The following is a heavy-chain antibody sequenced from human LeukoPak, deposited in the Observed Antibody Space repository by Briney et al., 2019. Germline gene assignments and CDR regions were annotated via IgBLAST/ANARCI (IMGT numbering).Heavy chain of an antibody. D-gene: IGHD6-13*01. CDR2: ISWNSGSI. Sequence: GGSLGLSCAASGFTFDDYAMHWVRQAPGKGLEWVSGISWNSGSIGYADSVKGRFTTSRDNSKNTLYLQMNSLRAEDTAVYYCARSGIAAAGTGPPYYYYGMDVWGQGTTVTVSS. CDR1: GFTFDDYA. V-gene: IGHV3-9*01. CDR3: ARSGIAAAGTGPPYYYYGMDV. J-gene: IGHJ6*02.